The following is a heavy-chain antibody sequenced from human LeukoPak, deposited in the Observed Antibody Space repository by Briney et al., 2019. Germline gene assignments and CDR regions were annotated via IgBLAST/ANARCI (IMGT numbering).Heavy chain of an antibody. CDR1: GGSFSGYY. CDR3: ARAGSTPIDIVVVPPSRSDWFDP. J-gene: IGHJ5*02. D-gene: IGHD2-2*01. CDR2: INHSGST. V-gene: IGHV4-34*01. Sequence: PSETLSLTCAVYGGSFSGYYWSWIRQPPGKGLEWIGEINHSGSTNYNPSLKSRVTISVDTSKNQFSLKLSSVTAADTAVYYCARAGSTPIDIVVVPPSRSDWFDPWGQGTLVTVSS.